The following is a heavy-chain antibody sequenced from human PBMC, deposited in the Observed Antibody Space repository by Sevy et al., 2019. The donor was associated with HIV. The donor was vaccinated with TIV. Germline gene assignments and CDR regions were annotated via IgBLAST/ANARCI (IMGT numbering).Heavy chain of an antibody. V-gene: IGHV1-2*06. CDR3: ARDGGGGTTNAGMDV. CDR2: VYPNSGGT. Sequence: ASVKVSCKASGYTFTGDYLHWVRQAPGQGLEWMGRVYPNSGGTNYAQKFQGRVTMTRDTSISTAYMELGRLRSDDTAVYYCARDGGGGTTNAGMDVWGQGTTVTVSS. D-gene: IGHD1-7*01. J-gene: IGHJ6*02. CDR1: GYTFTGDY.